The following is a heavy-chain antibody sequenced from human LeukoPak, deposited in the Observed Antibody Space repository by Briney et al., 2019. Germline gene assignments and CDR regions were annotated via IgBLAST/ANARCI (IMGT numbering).Heavy chain of an antibody. V-gene: IGHV4-34*01. J-gene: IGHJ4*02. CDR1: GGSFNDYY. CDR3: ASPPHSNYGSGSYFSY. Sequence: SETLSLTCAVYGGSFNDYYWSWIRQPPGKGLEWIGEVNHSGSTNYNPSLKSRVTISVDTSKNQFSLKLSSVTAADTAVYYCASPPHSNYGSGSYFSYWGQGTLVTVSS. D-gene: IGHD3-10*01. CDR2: VNHSGST.